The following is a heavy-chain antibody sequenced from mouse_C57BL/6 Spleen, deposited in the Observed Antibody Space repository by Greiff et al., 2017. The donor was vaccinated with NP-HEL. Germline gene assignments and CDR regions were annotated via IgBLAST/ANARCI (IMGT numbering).Heavy chain of an antibody. Sequence: VQLQQSGPELVKPGASVKISCKASGYSFTDYNMNWVKQSNGKSLEWFGVINPNYGATSYNQKFKGKATLTVDQSSSTAYMQLNSLTSEDSAVYYCARVYYGSSFYFDYWGQGTTLTVSS. CDR2: INPNYGAT. J-gene: IGHJ2*01. CDR3: ARVYYGSSFYFDY. CDR1: GYSFTDYN. V-gene: IGHV1-39*01. D-gene: IGHD1-1*01.